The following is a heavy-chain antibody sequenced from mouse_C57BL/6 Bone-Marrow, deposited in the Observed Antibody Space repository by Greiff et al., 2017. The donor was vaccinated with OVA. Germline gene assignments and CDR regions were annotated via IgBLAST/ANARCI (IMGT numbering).Heavy chain of an antibody. Sequence: QVQLKQPGAELVKPGASVKVSCKASGYTFTSYCMHWVKQRPGQGLEWIGRIHPSDSDTNYNQKFKGQATLTVDKSSSTAYLQLSSLTSEDAAVYYCTIAPYYYGFDYGGQGTTLTVSS. V-gene: IGHV1-74*01. CDR3: TIAPYYYGFDY. CDR2: IHPSDSDT. J-gene: IGHJ2*01. D-gene: IGHD1-1*02. CDR1: GYTFTSYC.